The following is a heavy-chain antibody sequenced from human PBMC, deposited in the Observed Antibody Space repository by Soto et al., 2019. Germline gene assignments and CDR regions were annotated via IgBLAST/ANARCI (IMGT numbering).Heavy chain of an antibody. Sequence: EVQLVESGGGLVQPGRSLRLSCAASGFTFDDYAMHWVRQVQGKGPEWVSGINWNSGSIGYGDSVKGRFAISRDNAKNSLHLQMNSLSAADTAFYYCVKDESINWYSGHFRHWGQGTLVTVSS. CDR2: INWNSGSI. J-gene: IGHJ1*01. V-gene: IGHV3-9*01. D-gene: IGHD6-13*01. CDR1: GFTFDDYA. CDR3: VKDESINWYSGHFRH.